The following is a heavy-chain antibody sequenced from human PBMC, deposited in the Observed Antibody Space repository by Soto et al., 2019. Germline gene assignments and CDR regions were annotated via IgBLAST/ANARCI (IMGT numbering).Heavy chain of an antibody. CDR3: ARDLGATIVDY. CDR2: ISGYTGNT. Sequence: QVQLVQSGAEVKKPGASVKVSCKASGYTFISYGISWVLQAPGQGLEGMGWISGYTGNTKHAQKPLGRVTMTTDTPTNTADLELRSLRSDDTAVYYCARDLGATIVDYWGQGTLVTVSS. V-gene: IGHV1-18*01. D-gene: IGHD1-26*01. CDR1: GYTFISYG. J-gene: IGHJ4*02.